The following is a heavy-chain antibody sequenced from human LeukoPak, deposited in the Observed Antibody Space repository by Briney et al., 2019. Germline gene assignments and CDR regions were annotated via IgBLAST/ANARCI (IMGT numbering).Heavy chain of an antibody. CDR1: GLTFSNYW. D-gene: IGHD3-22*01. J-gene: IGHJ4*02. Sequence: GGSLRLSCAASGLTFSNYWMDWVRQAPGKGLEWVANIKQDGSEKNYVDSVKGRFIISRDNAKNSLYLQMNSLRDEDTAVYYCARGGSSGYYSYWGQGTLVTVSS. V-gene: IGHV3-7*01. CDR3: ARGGSSGYYSY. CDR2: IKQDGSEK.